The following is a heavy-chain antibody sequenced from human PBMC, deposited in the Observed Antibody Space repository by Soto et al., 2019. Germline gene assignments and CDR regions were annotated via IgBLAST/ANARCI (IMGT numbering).Heavy chain of an antibody. Sequence: SETLSLTCAVSGGSISTSNWWSWVRQPPGKGLEWIGEVYRTGSTNYNPSLESRLTISVDSSKNTVSLEMTSLRAEDTAVYYCAKGGRQWLVTSDFNYWGQGALVTVSS. V-gene: IGHV4-4*02. CDR2: VYRTGST. J-gene: IGHJ4*02. CDR3: AKGGRQWLVTSDFNY. CDR1: GGSISTSNW. D-gene: IGHD6-19*01.